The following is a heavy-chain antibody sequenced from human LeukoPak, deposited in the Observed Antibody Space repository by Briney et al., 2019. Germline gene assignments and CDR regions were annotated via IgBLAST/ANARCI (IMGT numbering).Heavy chain of an antibody. CDR3: ARVYYSNSYDYWYFDL. Sequence: SETLSLTCTVSGGSISSYYWSWIRQPPGKGLEWIGYIFYSGSTNYNPSLKSRVTISVDTSRNQFSLKLSSVTAADTAVYYCARVYYSNSYDYWYFDLWGRGTLVTVSS. CDR1: GGSISSYY. V-gene: IGHV4-59*01. D-gene: IGHD6-13*01. CDR2: IFYSGST. J-gene: IGHJ2*01.